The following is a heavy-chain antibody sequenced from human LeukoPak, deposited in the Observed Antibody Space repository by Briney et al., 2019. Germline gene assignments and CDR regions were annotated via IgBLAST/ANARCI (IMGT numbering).Heavy chain of an antibody. CDR1: GGSISSSTYY. CDR3: ARRDMTAVTAYAFDI. Sequence: NSSETLSLTCTVSGGSISSSTYYWGWIRQPPGKGLEWIGSIYYSGSTYYSPSLKSRVTISVDTSKNQFSLRLSSVTAADTAVYYCARRDMTAVTAYAFDIWGQGTMVTVSS. D-gene: IGHD4-11*01. CDR2: IYYSGST. J-gene: IGHJ3*02. V-gene: IGHV4-39*01.